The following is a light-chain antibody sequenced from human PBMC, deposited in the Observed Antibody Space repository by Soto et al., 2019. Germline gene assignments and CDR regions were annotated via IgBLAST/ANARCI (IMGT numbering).Light chain of an antibody. V-gene: IGLV2-14*01. J-gene: IGLJ1*01. CDR3: SSYTGSSIYV. Sequence: QSVLTQPASVSGSPGQSITISCTGTSSDVGGYKYVSWYQQHPGKAPKLLIYEVSNRPSGVSNRFSGSKSGNTASLTISGLQAEDEADYYCSSYTGSSIYVFGTGTRSPS. CDR2: EVS. CDR1: SSDVGGYKY.